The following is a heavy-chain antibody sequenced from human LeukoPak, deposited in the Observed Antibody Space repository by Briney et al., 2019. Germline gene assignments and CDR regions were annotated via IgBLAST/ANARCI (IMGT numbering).Heavy chain of an antibody. Sequence: PGRSLRLSCAASGFTFSSYGMHWVRQAPGKGLEWVAVIWYDGSNKYYADSVKGRFTISRDNSKNTLYLQMNSLRAEDTAVYYCARDRGPTSPFDYWGQGTLVTVSS. D-gene: IGHD5-12*01. CDR1: GFTFSSYG. J-gene: IGHJ4*02. CDR3: ARDRGPTSPFDY. V-gene: IGHV3-33*01. CDR2: IWYDGSNK.